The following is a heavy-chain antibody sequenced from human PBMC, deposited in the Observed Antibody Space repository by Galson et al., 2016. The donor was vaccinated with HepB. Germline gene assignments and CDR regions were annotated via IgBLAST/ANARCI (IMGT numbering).Heavy chain of an antibody. Sequence: SVKVSCKASEGTFNTYAISWVRQAPRQGLEWMGGIIPIFDTTNYAQKFQDRVTITADESAGTAYMELSSLRSEDTAVYYCARANHLGYDSIPLDIWGQGTLVTVSS. CDR2: IIPIFDTT. CDR3: ARANHLGYDSIPLDI. D-gene: IGHD3-22*01. V-gene: IGHV1-69*13. J-gene: IGHJ3*02. CDR1: EGTFNTYA.